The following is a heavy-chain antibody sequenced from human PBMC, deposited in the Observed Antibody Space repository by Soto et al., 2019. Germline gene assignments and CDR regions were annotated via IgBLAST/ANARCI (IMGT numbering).Heavy chain of an antibody. V-gene: IGHV3-23*01. CDR1: GFTFSSFA. CDR2: ITGSGDAT. Sequence: EVQLLESGGGLVQPGGSLRLSCAASGFTFSSFAMSWVRQAPGKGLEGVSAITGSGDATFYADSVRGRFTISRDNSKNTLYLQMNSLGAEDTALYYCASGLVGYCSSSSCHAYRFDPWGQGTLVTVSS. J-gene: IGHJ5*02. D-gene: IGHD2-2*01. CDR3: ASGLVGYCSSSSCHAYRFDP.